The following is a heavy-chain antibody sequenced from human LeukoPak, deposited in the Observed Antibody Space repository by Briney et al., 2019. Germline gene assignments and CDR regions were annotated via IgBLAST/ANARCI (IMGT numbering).Heavy chain of an antibody. CDR3: ARLGYCSSTSCLLYYYYYMGV. CDR1: GGSFSGYY. J-gene: IGHJ6*03. V-gene: IGHV4-34*01. Sequence: PSETLSLTCAVYGGSFSGYYWSWIRQPPGKGLEWIGEINHSGSTNYNPSLKSRVTISVDTSKNQFSLKLSSVTAADTAVYYCARLGYCSSTSCLLYYYYYMGVWGKGTTVTVSS. CDR2: INHSGST. D-gene: IGHD2-2*01.